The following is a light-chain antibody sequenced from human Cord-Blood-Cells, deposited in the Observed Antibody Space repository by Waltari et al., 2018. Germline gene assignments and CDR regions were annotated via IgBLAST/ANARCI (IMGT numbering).Light chain of an antibody. CDR3: SSYTSSSTRV. Sequence: QSALPQPASVSGSPGQSITLSCTGTSSDVGGYNYVSWYQQHPGKAPKLMFYDVSNRPSGVSNRFSGSKSGNTASLTISGLQAEDEADYYCSSYTSSSTRVFGGGTKLTVL. CDR1: SSDVGGYNY. CDR2: DVS. J-gene: IGLJ3*02. V-gene: IGLV2-14*01.